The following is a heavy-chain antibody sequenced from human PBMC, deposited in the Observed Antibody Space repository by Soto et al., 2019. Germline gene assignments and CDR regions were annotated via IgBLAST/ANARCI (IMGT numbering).Heavy chain of an antibody. CDR1: GFTFSSYG. CDR2: IWYDGSNK. V-gene: IGHV3-33*01. CDR3: ARYIPGVRYYGMDV. D-gene: IGHD2-2*01. J-gene: IGHJ6*02. Sequence: HPGGSLRLSCAASGFTFSSYGMHWVRQAPGKGLEWVAVIWYDGSNKYYADSVKGRFTISRDSSKNTLYLEMYSLRAEDTAVYYCARYIPGVRYYGMDVWGQGTTVTVSS.